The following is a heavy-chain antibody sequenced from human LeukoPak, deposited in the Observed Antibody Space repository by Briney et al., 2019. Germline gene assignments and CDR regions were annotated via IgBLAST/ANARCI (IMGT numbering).Heavy chain of an antibody. CDR2: ISYTGST. CDR1: GGSISPYF. V-gene: IGHV4-59*01. CDR3: ARDDYRGVTNFDP. J-gene: IGHJ5*02. Sequence: SETLSLTCTVSGGSISPYFWSWMRQTPGKGLEWIAYISYTGSTNYNPALKSRVTISVDTSKNQFSLQLTSVTAADTAVYYCARDDYRGVTNFDPWGQGTLVTVSS. D-gene: IGHD3-10*01.